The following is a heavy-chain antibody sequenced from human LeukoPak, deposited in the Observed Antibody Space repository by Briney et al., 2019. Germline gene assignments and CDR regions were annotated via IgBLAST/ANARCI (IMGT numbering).Heavy chain of an antibody. Sequence: SETLSLTCTVSRDSINSHYWSCIRQPPGKGLEYIGYIHHSGSTDYNPSLKSRVTLSLDTSNNQFSLRMSSVTAADTAVYFCARLTPIQSVGPYCCPSLDVCGHGSTVTVSS. CDR3: ARLTPIQSVGPYCCPSLDV. CDR1: RDSINSHY. CDR2: IHHSGST. D-gene: IGHD2-2*02. J-gene: IGHJ6*02. V-gene: IGHV4-59*08.